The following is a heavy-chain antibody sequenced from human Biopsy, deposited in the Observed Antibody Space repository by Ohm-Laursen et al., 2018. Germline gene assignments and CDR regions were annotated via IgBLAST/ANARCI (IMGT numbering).Heavy chain of an antibody. CDR1: GVYISDYY. J-gene: IGHJ4*02. CDR3: ASRGLVMASDYYFDD. V-gene: IGHV4-59*08. Sequence: SETLSLTCSVSGVYISDYYWSWIRQPPGRGLEWVWSIYYSGSTNYNPSLKSRVTISADTSKSQLSLHLTSVTAADTAVYYCASRGLVMASDYYFDDWGQGTLVTVSS. CDR2: IYYSGST. D-gene: IGHD3/OR15-3a*01.